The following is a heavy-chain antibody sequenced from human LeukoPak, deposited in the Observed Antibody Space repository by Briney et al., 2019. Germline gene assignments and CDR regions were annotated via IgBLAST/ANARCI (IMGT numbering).Heavy chain of an antibody. V-gene: IGHV4-30-2*01. CDR2: IYHSGST. Sequence: ASETLSLTCAVSGGSISSGGYSWSWIRQPPGKGLEWIGYIYHSGSTNYNPSLKSRVTISVDRSKNQFSLKLSSVTAADTAVYYCARDSGDWFDPWGQGTLVTVSS. J-gene: IGHJ5*02. CDR1: GGSISSGGYS. CDR3: ARDSGDWFDP.